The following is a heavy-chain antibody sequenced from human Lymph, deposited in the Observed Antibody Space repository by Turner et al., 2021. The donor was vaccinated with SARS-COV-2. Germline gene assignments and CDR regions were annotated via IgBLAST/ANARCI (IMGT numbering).Heavy chain of an antibody. CDR1: GIIVSRNY. J-gene: IGHJ6*02. D-gene: IGHD6-13*01. V-gene: IGHV3-53*02. Sequence: EVQPLETAGGLIQRGGSLRLSCAASGIIVSRNYMNWVRQAPGKGLEWVSVIYSGGTTYYADSVKGRFTISRDNSKNTLYLQMNSLRVEDTAVYYCARDLGTYGMDVWGQGTTVTVSS. CDR3: ARDLGTYGMDV. CDR2: IYSGGTT.